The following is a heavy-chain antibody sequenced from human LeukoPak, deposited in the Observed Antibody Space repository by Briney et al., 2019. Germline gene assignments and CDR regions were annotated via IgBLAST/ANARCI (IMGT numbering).Heavy chain of an antibody. D-gene: IGHD3-3*01. Sequence: ASVKVSCKASGYTFTSYGISWVRQAPGQGLEWMGWISADNGNTNYAQKLQGRVTMTTDTSTSTAYMELRSLRSDDTAVYYCARVWEDTIFGVADLDYWGQGTLVTVSS. CDR2: ISADNGNT. V-gene: IGHV1-18*01. J-gene: IGHJ4*02. CDR3: ARVWEDTIFGVADLDY. CDR1: GYTFTSYG.